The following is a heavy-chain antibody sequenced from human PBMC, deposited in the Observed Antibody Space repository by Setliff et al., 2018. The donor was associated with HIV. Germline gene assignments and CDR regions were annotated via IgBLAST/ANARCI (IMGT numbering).Heavy chain of an antibody. V-gene: IGHV1-46*02. D-gene: IGHD6-6*01. Sequence: GASVKVSCKTSAYTFNSYYMHWIRQAPGQGLEWMGLIGPSGSSTAYAQNFQGRVTMSRDTSTNTVYMELSSLRSEDTAVYYCARDHIAARSVDYWGQGTLVTVS. CDR3: ARDHIAARSVDY. CDR1: AYTFNSYY. J-gene: IGHJ4*02. CDR2: IGPSGSST.